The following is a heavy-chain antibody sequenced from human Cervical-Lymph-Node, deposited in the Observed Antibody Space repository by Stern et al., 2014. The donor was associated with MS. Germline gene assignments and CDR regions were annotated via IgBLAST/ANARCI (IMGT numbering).Heavy chain of an antibody. Sequence: DQLVESGGGVVQPGRSLRLSCAASGLTFKHNALHWVRQAPGKGLEWVAVISYDGRDKYYSASVNGRFTISRDNSKNTAYLQMNSLRLEDTGVYYCARPEDYGDFDYWGQGTLVTVSS. CDR1: GLTFKHNA. CDR2: ISYDGRDK. J-gene: IGHJ4*02. V-gene: IGHV3-30*01. D-gene: IGHD4-17*01. CDR3: ARPEDYGDFDY.